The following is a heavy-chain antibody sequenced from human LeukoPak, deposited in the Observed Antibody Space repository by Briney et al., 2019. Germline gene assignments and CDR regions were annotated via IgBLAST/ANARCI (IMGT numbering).Heavy chain of an antibody. Sequence: ASVKVSCKASGGTFSSYAISWVRQAPGQGLEWMGGITPIFGTANYAQKFQGRVTITADESTSTAYMELSSLRSEDTAVYYCARVLERRLDYYYGMDVWGQGTTVTVSS. CDR3: ARVLERRLDYYYGMDV. D-gene: IGHD1-1*01. V-gene: IGHV1-69*13. CDR1: GGTFSSYA. J-gene: IGHJ6*02. CDR2: ITPIFGTA.